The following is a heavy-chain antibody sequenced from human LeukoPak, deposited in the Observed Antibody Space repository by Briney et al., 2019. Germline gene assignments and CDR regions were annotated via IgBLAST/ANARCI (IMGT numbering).Heavy chain of an antibody. CDR3: ARRSGVAVAGAFDY. V-gene: IGHV3-23*01. Sequence: GGSLRLSCAASGFTFSSYAMHWVRQAPGKGLEWVSGISGSGDTTYYADSVKGRFTISRDNSKNTLHLQMNSLRAEDTAVYFCARRSGVAVAGAFDYWGQGTLVTVSS. D-gene: IGHD6-19*01. CDR2: ISGSGDTT. J-gene: IGHJ4*02. CDR1: GFTFSSYA.